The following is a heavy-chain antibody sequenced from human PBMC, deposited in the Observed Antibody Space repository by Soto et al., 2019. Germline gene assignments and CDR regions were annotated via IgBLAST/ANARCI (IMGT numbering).Heavy chain of an antibody. CDR1: GFTFGSYA. D-gene: IGHD6-19*01. V-gene: IGHV3-23*01. CDR2: ISFGGGST. J-gene: IGHJ4*02. Sequence: EVQLLESGGGLVQPGGSLRLSCAASGFTFGSYAMTWVRQAPGKGLEWVSAISFGGGSTYYADSVKGRFTISREHSKNTLYLQMPSLRAEATAIYYCATDSFRSGIAVAGNYWGQGTLVTVSS. CDR3: ATDSFRSGIAVAGNY.